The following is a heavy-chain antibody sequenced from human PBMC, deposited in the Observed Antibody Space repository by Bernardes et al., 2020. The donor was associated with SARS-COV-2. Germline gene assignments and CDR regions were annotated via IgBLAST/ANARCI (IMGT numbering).Heavy chain of an antibody. Sequence: GGSLRLSCAASGFTFDDYAMHWVRQAPGKGLDWVSGISWNSGSIGYADSVKGRFTISRDNAKNSLYLQMNSLRAEDTALYYCAKGQVGAAAPYGMDVWGQGTTVTVSS. V-gene: IGHV3-9*01. J-gene: IGHJ6*02. CDR1: GFTFDDYA. CDR2: ISWNSGSI. D-gene: IGHD6-13*01. CDR3: AKGQVGAAAPYGMDV.